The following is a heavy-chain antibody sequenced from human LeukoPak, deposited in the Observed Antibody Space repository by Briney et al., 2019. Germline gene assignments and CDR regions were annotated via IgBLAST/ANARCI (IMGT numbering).Heavy chain of an antibody. CDR3: ATIKRGNIFGYFDF. CDR2: MLDTVTT. V-gene: IGHV4-59*11. J-gene: IGHJ4*02. D-gene: IGHD5-18*01. CDR1: GASMNTHY. Sequence: PSETLSLTCAVSGASMNTHYWSWIRQPPGKGLEWIGYMLDTVTTKDNPSLKSRFTLSADTSKNQSSLRLTSVTAADTAVYYCATIKRGNIFGYFDFWGQGIPVTVSS.